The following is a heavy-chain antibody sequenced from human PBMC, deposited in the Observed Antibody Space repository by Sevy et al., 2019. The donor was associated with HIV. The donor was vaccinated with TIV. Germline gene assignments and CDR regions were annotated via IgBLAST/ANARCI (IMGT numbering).Heavy chain of an antibody. Sequence: GWSLRLSCAASGFTFSSYAMSWVRQAPGKGLEWVSAISGSGGSTYYADSVKGRFTISRDNSKNTLYLQMNSLRAEDTAVYYCAKSDESRHIVVVTAFQHWGQGTLVTVSS. D-gene: IGHD2-21*02. J-gene: IGHJ1*01. V-gene: IGHV3-23*01. CDR3: AKSDESRHIVVVTAFQH. CDR2: ISGSGGST. CDR1: GFTFSSYA.